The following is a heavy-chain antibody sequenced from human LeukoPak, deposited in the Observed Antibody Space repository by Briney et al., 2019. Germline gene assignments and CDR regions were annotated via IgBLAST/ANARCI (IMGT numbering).Heavy chain of an antibody. CDR3: ARESQGVLF. Sequence: SETLSLTCTVSGYSISSGYYWGWIRQPPGKGLEWIGSIYYSGSTYYNPSLKSRVTISVDTSKNQFSLKLSSVTAADTAVYYCARESQGVLFWGQGTMVTVSS. V-gene: IGHV4-38-2*02. D-gene: IGHD3-10*01. CDR2: IYYSGST. J-gene: IGHJ3*01. CDR1: GYSISSGYY.